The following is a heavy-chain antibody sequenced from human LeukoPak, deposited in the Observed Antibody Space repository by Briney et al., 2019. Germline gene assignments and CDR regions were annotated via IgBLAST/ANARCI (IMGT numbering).Heavy chain of an antibody. D-gene: IGHD5-24*01. V-gene: IGHV6-1*01. Sequence: SQTLSLTCAISGDSVSNNIATWNWVRQSPSRGLEWLGRTYYRSRWGNDYAISVKGRITINPDTSKNQFSLQLNSVTPEDTAVYYCARGGQGDGYSADEAFDFWGQGTMVTVS. CDR2: TYYRSRWGN. J-gene: IGHJ3*01. CDR1: GDSVSNNIAT. CDR3: ARGGQGDGYSADEAFDF.